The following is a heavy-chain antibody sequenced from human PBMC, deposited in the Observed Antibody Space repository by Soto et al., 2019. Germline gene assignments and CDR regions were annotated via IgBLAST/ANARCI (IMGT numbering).Heavy chain of an antibody. Sequence: ASVKVSCKASGGTFSSYAISWVRQAPGQGLEWMGGILPIFGTANYAQKFQGRVTITADESTSTAYMELSSLRSEDTAVYYCARSYYYDSSGYYLGYFQHWGQGTLVTVSS. CDR3: ARSYYYDSSGYYLGYFQH. CDR2: ILPIFGTA. D-gene: IGHD3-22*01. J-gene: IGHJ1*01. CDR1: GGTFSSYA. V-gene: IGHV1-69*13.